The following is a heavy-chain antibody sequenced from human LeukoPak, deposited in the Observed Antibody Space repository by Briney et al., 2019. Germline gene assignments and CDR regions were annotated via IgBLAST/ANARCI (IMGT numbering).Heavy chain of an antibody. Sequence: SETLSLTCTVSGGSISSYYWSWIRQPPGKGLEWIGYIYYSGSTNYNPSLKSRVTISVDTSKNQFSLKPSSVTAADTAVYYCARAYSSSWCDAFDIWGQGTMVTVSS. J-gene: IGHJ3*02. CDR1: GGSISSYY. CDR3: ARAYSSSWCDAFDI. CDR2: IYYSGST. D-gene: IGHD6-13*01. V-gene: IGHV4-59*01.